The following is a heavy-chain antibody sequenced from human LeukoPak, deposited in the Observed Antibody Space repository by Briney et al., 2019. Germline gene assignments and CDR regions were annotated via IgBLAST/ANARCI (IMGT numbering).Heavy chain of an antibody. D-gene: IGHD6-19*01. CDR3: ARDLWGLYSSGLMGSAFDI. J-gene: IGHJ3*02. CDR2: IIAYNDNT. Sequence: ASVKVSCKTSGYTFTSYGITWVRQAPGQGLEGMGWIIAYNDNTNYAQKLQGRVTMATDTSTSTAYMELRSLRSDDTAVHYCARDLWGLYSSGLMGSAFDIWGQGTMVTVSS. V-gene: IGHV1-18*01. CDR1: GYTFTSYG.